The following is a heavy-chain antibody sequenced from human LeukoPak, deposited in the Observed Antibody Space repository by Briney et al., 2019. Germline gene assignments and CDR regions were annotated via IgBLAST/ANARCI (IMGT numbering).Heavy chain of an antibody. CDR3: ARELERPYDAFDI. D-gene: IGHD1-1*01. CDR2: ISSSSSYI. CDR1: GFTFSSYS. V-gene: IGHV3-21*01. Sequence: GGSLRLSCAASGFTFSSYSMNWVRQAPGKGLEWVSSISSSSSYIYYADSVKGRFTISRDNAKNSLYMQMNSLRAEDTAVYYCARELERPYDAFDIWGQGTMVTVSS. J-gene: IGHJ3*02.